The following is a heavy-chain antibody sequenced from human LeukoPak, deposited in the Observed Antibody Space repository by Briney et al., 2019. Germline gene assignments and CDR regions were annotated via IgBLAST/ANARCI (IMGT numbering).Heavy chain of an antibody. V-gene: IGHV3-23*01. D-gene: IGHD3-10*01. CDR1: GFTFSSSA. Sequence: GGSLRLSCAASGFTFSSSAMSWVRQAPGKGLEWVSGISPSGDILYYADSVKGQFTISRDNSKNTVYLQMNSLRAEDTAVYYCARGRGGVITMTDGWFDPWGQGTLVTVSS. CDR2: ISPSGDIL. CDR3: ARGRGGVITMTDGWFDP. J-gene: IGHJ5*02.